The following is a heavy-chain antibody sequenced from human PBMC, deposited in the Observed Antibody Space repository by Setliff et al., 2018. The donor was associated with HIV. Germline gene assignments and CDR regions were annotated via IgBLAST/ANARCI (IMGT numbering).Heavy chain of an antibody. CDR2: IYYSGNT. J-gene: IGHJ6*02. V-gene: IGHV4-39*07. CDR3: AAPAVAGTGGYYYAMDV. CDR1: GGSISSSSYY. Sequence: SETLSLTCTVSGGSISSSSYYWGWIRQPPGKGLEWIGSIYYSGNTYYNPSLKSRVTISVDTSKNQFSLKLSSVTAADTAVYYCAAPAVAGTGGYYYAMDVWGQGTTVTV. D-gene: IGHD6-19*01.